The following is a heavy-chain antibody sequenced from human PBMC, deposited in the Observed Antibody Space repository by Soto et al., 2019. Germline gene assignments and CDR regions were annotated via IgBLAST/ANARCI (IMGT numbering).Heavy chain of an antibody. Sequence: QVQLVQSGAEVKEPGASVKVSCKASGYTFTSHTIHWARQAPGQGLEWMGWIIVSHGRPRIAPHFQGRVTLTTDTSATTADMELNSLTSEDTSVYFCAREPEDGVPGDFWGQGTLVVVTS. CDR3: AREPEDGVPGDF. D-gene: IGHD3-3*01. J-gene: IGHJ4*02. CDR1: GYTFTSHT. CDR2: IIVSHGRP. V-gene: IGHV1-3*01.